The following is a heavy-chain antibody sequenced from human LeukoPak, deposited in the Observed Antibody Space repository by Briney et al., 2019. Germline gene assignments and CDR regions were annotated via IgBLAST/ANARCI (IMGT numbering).Heavy chain of an antibody. D-gene: IGHD3-16*01. V-gene: IGHV4-34*01. CDR2: INHSGST. Sequence: SETLSLTCAVYGGSFSGYYWSWIRQPPGKGLEWIGEINHSGSTNYNPSLKSRVTLSVDTSKSQFSLKLSSVTAADTAVYYCARESSGGQGYFDYWGQGTLVTVSS. J-gene: IGHJ4*02. CDR1: GGSFSGYY. CDR3: ARESSGGQGYFDY.